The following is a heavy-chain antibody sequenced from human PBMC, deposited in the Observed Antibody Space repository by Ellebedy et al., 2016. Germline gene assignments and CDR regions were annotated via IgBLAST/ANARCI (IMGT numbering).Heavy chain of an antibody. CDR3: ARARGIVATINDY. CDR1: GGSFSGYY. CDR2: INRSGST. V-gene: IGHV4-34*01. J-gene: IGHJ4*02. D-gene: IGHD5-12*01. Sequence: GSLRLSCAVYGGSFSGYYWSWIRQPPGKGLEWIGEINRSGSTNYNPSLKCRITISLDTSKNQFSLKLSSVTAADTALYYCARARGIVATINDYWGQGTLVTVSS.